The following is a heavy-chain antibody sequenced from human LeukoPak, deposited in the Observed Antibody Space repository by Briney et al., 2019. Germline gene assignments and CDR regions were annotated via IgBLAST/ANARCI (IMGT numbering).Heavy chain of an antibody. Sequence: GGSLRLSCAASGFTFSSYAMSWVRQAPGKGLEWVSGISGSGANTYYADSVKGRFTISRDNSKNTLFLQMNSLRAEDSAIYYCAKDRNPARDYYYFYMDVWGKGTTVTFSS. D-gene: IGHD2-2*01. V-gene: IGHV3-23*01. CDR2: ISGSGANT. CDR1: GFTFSSYA. J-gene: IGHJ6*03. CDR3: AKDRNPARDYYYFYMDV.